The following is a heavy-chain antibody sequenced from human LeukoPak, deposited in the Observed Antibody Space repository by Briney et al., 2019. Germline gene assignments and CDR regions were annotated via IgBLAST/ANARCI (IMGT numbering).Heavy chain of an antibody. CDR2: IYTSGST. D-gene: IGHD5-24*01. V-gene: IGHV4-4*07. J-gene: IGHJ4*02. Sequence: SETLSLTCTVSGGSISSYYWSWIRQPAGKGLEWIGCIYTSGSTNYNPSLKSRVTMSVDTSKNQFSLKLSSVTAADTAVYYCAREPLGWLQSDYYFDYWGQGTLVTVSS. CDR3: AREPLGWLQSDYYFDY. CDR1: GGSISSYY.